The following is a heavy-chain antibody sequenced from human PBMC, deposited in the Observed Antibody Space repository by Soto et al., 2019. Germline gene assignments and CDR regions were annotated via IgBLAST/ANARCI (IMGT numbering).Heavy chain of an antibody. CDR3: ARYPGNYYYYGLDV. CDR1: GFSFSSYS. J-gene: IGHJ6*02. V-gene: IGHV3-21*01. Sequence: EVEMVESGGGLVKPGGSLRLSCAASGFSFSSYSINWVRRAPGKGLEWVSSINSGSSHIAYADSVKGRFTISRDNAKNSLYLQVNSLRAEDTAVYYCARYPGNYYYYGLDVWGQGTTVTVSS. CDR2: INSGSSHI.